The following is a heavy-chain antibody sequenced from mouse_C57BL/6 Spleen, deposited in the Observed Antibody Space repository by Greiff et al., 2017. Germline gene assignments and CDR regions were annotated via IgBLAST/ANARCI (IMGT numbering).Heavy chain of an antibody. CDR3: ARGADGYYGWFAY. Sequence: QVQLQQPGAELVKPGASVKMSCKASGYTFTSYWITWVKQRPGQGLEWIGDIYPGSGSTNYNEKFKSKATLTVDTSSSTAYMQLSSLTSEDSAVYYCARGADGYYGWFAYWGQGTLVTVSA. CDR2: IYPGSGST. CDR1: GYTFTSYW. J-gene: IGHJ3*01. D-gene: IGHD2-3*01. V-gene: IGHV1-55*01.